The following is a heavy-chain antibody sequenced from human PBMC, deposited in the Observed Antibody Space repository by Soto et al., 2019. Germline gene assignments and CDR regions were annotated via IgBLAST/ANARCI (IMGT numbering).Heavy chain of an antibody. Sequence: QVQLQESGPGLVKPSETLSLTCAVSGVSITSNYWHWIRQPPGKGLEWIGYIFYSGSTNYNPSLTSRVTISLDTSKNQFSLKLSSVTAADTALYYCATESESVDFDYWGQGTLVTVSS. CDR2: IFYSGST. D-gene: IGHD2-15*01. CDR3: ATESESVDFDY. J-gene: IGHJ4*02. V-gene: IGHV4-59*01. CDR1: GVSITSNY.